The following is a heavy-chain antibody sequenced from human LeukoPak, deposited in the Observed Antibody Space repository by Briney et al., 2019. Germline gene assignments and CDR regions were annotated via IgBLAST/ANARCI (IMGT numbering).Heavy chain of an antibody. V-gene: IGHV1-69*01. CDR1: GGTFSSYA. CDR3: ARDGGYAYYSSGYYLG. Sequence: SVKVSCKASGGTFSSYAISWVRQAPGQGLEWMGGIIPIFGTADYAKKFQGRVTITADESTSTAYMELSSLRSEDTAVYYCARDGGYAYYSSGYYLGWGQGTLVTVSS. D-gene: IGHD3-22*01. J-gene: IGHJ4*02. CDR2: IIPIFGTA.